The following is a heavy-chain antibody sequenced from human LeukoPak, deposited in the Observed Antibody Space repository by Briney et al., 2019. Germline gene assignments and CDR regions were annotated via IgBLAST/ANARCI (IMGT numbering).Heavy chain of an antibody. V-gene: IGHV6-1*01. CDR2: TYYRSKWYN. D-gene: IGHD6-19*01. Sequence: SQTLSLTCAISGDSVSSNSAAWNWIRQSPSRGLEWLGRTYYRSKWYNDYAVSVKSRITINPDTSKNQFYLQLNSVTPEDTAVYYCARDRDGWLVQWDAFDIWGQGTMVTVSS. CDR3: ARDRDGWLVQWDAFDI. CDR1: GDSVSSNSAA. J-gene: IGHJ3*02.